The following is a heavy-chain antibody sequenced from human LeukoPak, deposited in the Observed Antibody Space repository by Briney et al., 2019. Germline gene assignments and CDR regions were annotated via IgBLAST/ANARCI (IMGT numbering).Heavy chain of an antibody. J-gene: IGHJ4*02. CDR1: GYTFTSYG. CDR2: ISAYNGNT. V-gene: IGHV1-18*01. Sequence: ASVKVSCKASGYTFTSYGISCVRQAPGQGLEWMGWISAYNGNTNYAQKLQGRVTMTTDTSTSTAYMELRSLRSDDTAVYYCARVGSWDSSGYCDYWGQGTLVTVSS. CDR3: ARVGSWDSSGYCDY. D-gene: IGHD3-22*01.